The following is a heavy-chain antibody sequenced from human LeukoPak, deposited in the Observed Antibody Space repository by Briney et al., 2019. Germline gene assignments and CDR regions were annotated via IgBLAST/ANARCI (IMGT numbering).Heavy chain of an antibody. V-gene: IGHV4-4*02. CDR3: ARVNINNWHSCDY. CDR2: IYHSGSP. D-gene: IGHD1-1*01. CDR1: GGSISSNNW. J-gene: IGHJ4*02. Sequence: SETLSLTCAVSGGSISSNNWWGWVRQPPGKGLEWIGEIYHSGSPNYNPSLKSRVTISVDKSRNHFSLSLSSVTAADTAVYYCARVNINNWHSCDYWGQGTLVTVSS.